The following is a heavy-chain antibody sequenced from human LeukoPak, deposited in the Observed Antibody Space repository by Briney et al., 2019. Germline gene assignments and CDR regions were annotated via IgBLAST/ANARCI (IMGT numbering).Heavy chain of an antibody. CDR1: GFTLSTYN. CDR2: ISSSSTYI. Sequence: GGSLRLSCAASGFTLSTYNMNWVRQAPGKGLECLSSISSSSTYIYYADSVKGRFTVSRDNAKNSLYLQMNTLRVEDTAVYYCARAHITIFGVVTYPFDYWGQGTLVTVSS. V-gene: IGHV3-21*01. J-gene: IGHJ4*02. D-gene: IGHD3-3*01. CDR3: ARAHITIFGVVTYPFDY.